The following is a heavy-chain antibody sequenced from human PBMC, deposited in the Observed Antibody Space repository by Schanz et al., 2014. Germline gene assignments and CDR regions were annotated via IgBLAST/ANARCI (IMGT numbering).Heavy chain of an antibody. CDR2: ISYDGSFK. J-gene: IGHJ3*02. CDR1: GFNFGSHG. CDR3: AKGRFGELSAFDI. D-gene: IGHD3-10*01. V-gene: IGHV3-33*03. Sequence: QVQLVESGGGVVQPGRSLRLSCAASGFNFGSHGMHWVRQAPGKGLEWVAVISYDGSFKNYADSVKGRFTISRDNSNKTVDLQMNSLRAEDTAVYYCAKGRFGELSAFDIWGQGTMVTVSS.